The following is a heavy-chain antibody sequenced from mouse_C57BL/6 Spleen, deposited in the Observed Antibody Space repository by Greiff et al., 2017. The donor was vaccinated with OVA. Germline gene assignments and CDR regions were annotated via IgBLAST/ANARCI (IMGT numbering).Heavy chain of an antibody. CDR3: ARDPGDYDGSGYGY. Sequence: EVMLVESGGGLVKPGGSLKLSCAASGFTFSTYAMSWVRQTPEKRLEWVATISDDGSYTYYTENVKGRFTFSRDNAKNDLYLQRSQLVAENTAMYYGARDPGDYDGSGYGYWGQGTTLTVSS. CDR2: ISDDGSYT. CDR1: GFTFSTYA. V-gene: IGHV5-4*03. J-gene: IGHJ2*01. D-gene: IGHD1-1*01.